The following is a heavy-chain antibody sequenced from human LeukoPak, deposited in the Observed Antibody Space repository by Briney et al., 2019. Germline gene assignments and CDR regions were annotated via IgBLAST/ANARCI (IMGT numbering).Heavy chain of an antibody. CDR3: ARVFWEKDGFIGAFDI. V-gene: IGHV3-66*01. CDR1: GFTVSGNY. Sequence: GGSLRLSCAASGFTVSGNYMSWVRQAPGKGLEGVSIVYSGDSTYYADSVKGRFTISRDNSKNTLYLQMNSLRAEDTAVYYCARVFWEKDGFIGAFDIWGQGTMVTVSS. J-gene: IGHJ3*02. CDR2: VYSGDST. D-gene: IGHD3-3*01.